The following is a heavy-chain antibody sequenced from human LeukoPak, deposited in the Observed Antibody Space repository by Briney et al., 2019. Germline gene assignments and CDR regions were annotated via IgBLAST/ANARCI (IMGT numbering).Heavy chain of an antibody. Sequence: GGSLRLSCADSGFTFSSYGMSWVRQAPGKGLEWVSGISSSGGDTYYADSVKGRFTISRDNSKNTLYLQMNSLRAGDTALYYCAKETGYSGFHFDYWGQGTLVTVSS. CDR1: GFTFSSYG. V-gene: IGHV3-23*01. D-gene: IGHD1-26*01. CDR3: AKETGYSGFHFDY. J-gene: IGHJ4*02. CDR2: ISSSGGDT.